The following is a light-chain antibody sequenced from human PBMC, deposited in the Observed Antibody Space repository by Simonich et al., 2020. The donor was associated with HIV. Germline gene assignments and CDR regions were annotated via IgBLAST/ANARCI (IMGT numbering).Light chain of an antibody. V-gene: IGLV4-69*01. CDR3: QTWDTGIQV. Sequence: QLVLTQSPSASASLGASVKLTCTLSSGHSSYAIAWHQQQPEKGPRYLRKLNSDGSHSKGYGIPDRFSGSSSGAERYLTISSLQSEDEADYYCQTWDTGIQVFGGGTKLTVL. CDR2: LNSDGSH. J-gene: IGLJ3*02. CDR1: SGHSSYA.